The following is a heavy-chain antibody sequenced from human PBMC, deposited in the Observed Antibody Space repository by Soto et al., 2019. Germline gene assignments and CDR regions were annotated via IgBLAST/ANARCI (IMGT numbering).Heavy chain of an antibody. CDR2: ISAYNGNT. Sequence: ASVKVCCKASGYTFTSYGISWVRQAPGQGLEWMGWISAYNGNTNYAQKLQGRVTMTTDTSTSTAYMELRSLRSDDTAVYYCAREEYVGRIAAAGTVYYYGMDVWGQGTTVTVSS. J-gene: IGHJ6*02. CDR3: AREEYVGRIAAAGTVYYYGMDV. CDR1: GYTFTSYG. D-gene: IGHD6-13*01. V-gene: IGHV1-18*01.